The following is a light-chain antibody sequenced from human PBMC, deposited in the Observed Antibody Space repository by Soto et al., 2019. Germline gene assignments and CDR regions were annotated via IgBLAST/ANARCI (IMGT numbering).Light chain of an antibody. CDR1: QSVSSN. V-gene: IGKV3-15*01. Sequence: EIVMTQSPATLSVSPGERATLSCRASQSVSSNFAWYHQKPGQAPRLLIYGASTRATGIPARFSGSRSGTEFTLTISSLQSEDFAVYYCQQYNNWPRTFGQGTKVEIK. CDR2: GAS. J-gene: IGKJ1*01. CDR3: QQYNNWPRT.